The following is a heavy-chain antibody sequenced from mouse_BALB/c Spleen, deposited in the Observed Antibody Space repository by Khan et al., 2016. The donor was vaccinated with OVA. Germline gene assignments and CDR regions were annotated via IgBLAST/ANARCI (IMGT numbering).Heavy chain of an antibody. V-gene: IGHV3-2*02. Sequence: EVKLEESGPGLVKPSQSLSLTCTVTGYSITSNYAWNWIRQFPGNKLEWMGYISYSGTTSYNPSLKSRISITRDTSNNQFFLQLNSVTTEDTATYYCARVNSYGYAMDYWGQGTSVTVSS. CDR2: ISYSGTT. CDR1: GYSITSNYA. D-gene: IGHD1-1*01. J-gene: IGHJ4*01. CDR3: ARVNSYGYAMDY.